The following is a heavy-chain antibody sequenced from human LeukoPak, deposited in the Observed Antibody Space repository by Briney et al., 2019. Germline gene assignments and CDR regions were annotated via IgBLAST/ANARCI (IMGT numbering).Heavy chain of an antibody. Sequence: SETLSLTCTVSGGSISSYYWSWIRQPPGKGLEWIGSIYYSGSTYYNPSLKSRVTISVDTSKNQFSLKLSSVTAADTAVYYCARPSGELLAHYFDYWGQGTLVTVSS. V-gene: IGHV4-59*05. D-gene: IGHD4-17*01. CDR3: ARPSGELLAHYFDY. J-gene: IGHJ4*02. CDR2: IYYSGST. CDR1: GGSISSYY.